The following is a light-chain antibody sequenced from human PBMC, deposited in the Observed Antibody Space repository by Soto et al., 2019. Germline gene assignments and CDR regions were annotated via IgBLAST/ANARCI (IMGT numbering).Light chain of an antibody. CDR1: NIGSKT. J-gene: IGLJ2*01. CDR2: EDS. Sequence: SYELTQPPSVSVAPGQTARITCGGNNIGSKTVHWYQQKPGQAPVVVVYEDSARPSGIPERFSGSNSGNTATLTISGVEAGDEADYFCQVWDITTDHVLFGGGTKLTVL. V-gene: IGLV3-21*02. CDR3: QVWDITTDHVL.